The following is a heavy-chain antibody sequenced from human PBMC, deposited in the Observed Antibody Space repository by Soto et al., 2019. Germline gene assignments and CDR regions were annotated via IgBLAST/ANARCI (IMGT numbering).Heavy chain of an antibody. CDR1: EFTFSRHG. J-gene: IGHJ6*03. V-gene: IGHV3-33*01. CDR3: ARERTFGDNKHNYMDV. D-gene: IGHD3-10*01. Sequence: QVQLVESGGGVVQPGRSLRLSCAASEFTFSRHGMHWVRQAPGKGLQWVGVIWSDGSNEVYADSVKGRFIISRDNSKNSPERQMNSLRAEDTAVYYCARERTFGDNKHNYMDVWGTGITVTVSS. CDR2: IWSDGSNE.